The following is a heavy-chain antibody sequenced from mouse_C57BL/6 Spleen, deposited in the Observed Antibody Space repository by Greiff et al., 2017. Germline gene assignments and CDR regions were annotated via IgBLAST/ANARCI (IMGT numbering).Heavy chain of an antibody. J-gene: IGHJ2*01. CDR2: IDPETGGT. V-gene: IGHV1-15*01. Sequence: QVQLQQSGAELVRPGASVTLSCKASGYTFTDYEMHWVKQTPVHGLEWIGAIDPETGGTAYNQKFKGKAILTADIASSTAYMELRSLTSEDSAVYYCTRLGRDYWGQGSTLTVSS. CDR1: GYTFTDYE. D-gene: IGHD4-1*01. CDR3: TRLGRDY.